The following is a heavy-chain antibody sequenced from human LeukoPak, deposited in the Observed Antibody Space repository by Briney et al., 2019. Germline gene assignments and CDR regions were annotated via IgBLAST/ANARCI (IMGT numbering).Heavy chain of an antibody. V-gene: IGHV1-2*02. CDR3: ARAASSSRKKWSDP. D-gene: IGHD6-13*01. Sequence: ASVKVSCKASGYTFTGYYMHWVRQAPGQGLEWMGWINPNSGGTNYAQKFQGRVTMTRDTSISTAYMELSRLRSDDTAVYYCARAASSSRKKWSDPWGQGTLVTVSS. CDR1: GYTFTGYY. CDR2: INPNSGGT. J-gene: IGHJ5*02.